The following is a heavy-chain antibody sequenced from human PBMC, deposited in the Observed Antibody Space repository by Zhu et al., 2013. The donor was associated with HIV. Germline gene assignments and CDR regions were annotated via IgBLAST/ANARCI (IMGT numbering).Heavy chain of an antibody. V-gene: IGHV1-69*12. D-gene: IGHD1-26*01. J-gene: IGHJ5*02. CDR3: ARGLGGVVGATNNYLDP. Sequence: QVQLVQSGAEVKKPGSSVKVSCKASGGTFSSYTISWVRQAPGQGLEWMGAIIPIFSTTNYAQKFQGRATITADESTSTAYMELSSLRSEDTAVYYCARGLGGVVGATNNYLDPWGQGTLVTVSS. CDR2: IIPIFSTT. CDR1: GGTFSSYT.